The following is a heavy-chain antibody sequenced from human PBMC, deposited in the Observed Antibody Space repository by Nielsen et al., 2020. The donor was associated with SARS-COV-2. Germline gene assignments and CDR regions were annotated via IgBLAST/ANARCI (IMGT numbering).Heavy chain of an antibody. V-gene: IGHV3-9*01. J-gene: IGHJ4*02. CDR3: ARDGRIGYGVYLDY. CDR2: ISWNSGSI. CDR1: GFTFSSYS. Sequence: GGSLRLSCAASGFTFSSYSMNWVRQAPGKGLEWVSGISWNSGSIGYADSVKGRFTISRDNSKNTLYLQVSGLRAEDTAIYYCARDGRIGYGVYLDYWGQGTPVTVSA. D-gene: IGHD5-12*01.